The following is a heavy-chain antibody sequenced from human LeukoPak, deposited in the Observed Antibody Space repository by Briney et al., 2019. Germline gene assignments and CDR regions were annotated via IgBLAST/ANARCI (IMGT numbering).Heavy chain of an antibody. J-gene: IGHJ5*02. D-gene: IGHD6-13*01. V-gene: IGHV4-61*02. CDR2: MYTSGST. Sequence: PSQTLSLTCTVSGGSISSGSYYWSWIRQPAGQGLESIVRMYTSGSTNYNPSLKSRVTISVDTSNNQFSLKLSSVTAADTAVYYCARVTMYSSSLNWFDPWGQGTLVTVSS. CDR3: ARVTMYSSSLNWFDP. CDR1: GGSISSGSYY.